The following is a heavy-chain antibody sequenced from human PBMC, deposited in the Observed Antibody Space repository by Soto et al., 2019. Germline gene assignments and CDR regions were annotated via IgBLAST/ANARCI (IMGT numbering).Heavy chain of an antibody. J-gene: IGHJ4*02. CDR3: ARAFPPDSSGYYYDYYFDY. CDR2: IIPIFGTA. Sequence: QVQLVQSGAEVKKPGSSVKVSCKASGGTFSSYAISWVRQAPGQGLEWMGGIIPIFGTANYAQKFQGRVTITADKSTSTAYMELSSLRSEDTAVYYCARAFPPDSSGYYYDYYFDYWGQGTLVTVSS. D-gene: IGHD3-22*01. CDR1: GGTFSSYA. V-gene: IGHV1-69*06.